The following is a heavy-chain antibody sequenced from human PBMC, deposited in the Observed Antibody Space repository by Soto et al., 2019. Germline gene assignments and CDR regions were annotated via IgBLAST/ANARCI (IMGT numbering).Heavy chain of an antibody. V-gene: IGHV1-2*02. CDR1: GYTFASYY. Sequence: ASVKVSCKASGYTFASYYLHWVRQAPGQGLEWMGWINPNTGGTKYAQKFQGRVTMTRDTSISTAYMELTRLTSDDTAVYYCARDARGTYYSDYWGQGTLVTVSS. D-gene: IGHD1-26*01. J-gene: IGHJ4*02. CDR3: ARDARGTYYSDY. CDR2: INPNTGGT.